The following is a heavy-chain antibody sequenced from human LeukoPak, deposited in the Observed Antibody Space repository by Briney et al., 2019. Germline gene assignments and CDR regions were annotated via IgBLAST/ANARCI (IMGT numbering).Heavy chain of an antibody. V-gene: IGHV3-21*01. CDR2: ISSSSSYI. CDR1: GFTFSSYS. CDR3: ATGRIAVVDSFDY. J-gene: IGHJ4*02. Sequence: PGGSLRLSCAASGFTFSSYSMNWVRQAPGEGLEWVSSISSSSSYIYYADSVKGRFTISRDNAKNSLYLQMNSLRAEDTAVYYCATGRIAVVDSFDYWGQGTLVTVSS. D-gene: IGHD6-19*01.